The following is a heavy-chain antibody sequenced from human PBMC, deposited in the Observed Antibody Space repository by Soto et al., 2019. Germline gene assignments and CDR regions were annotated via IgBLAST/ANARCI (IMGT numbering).Heavy chain of an antibody. J-gene: IGHJ6*02. CDR2: IYYSGST. CDR1: GGSISSYY. D-gene: IGHD6-19*01. V-gene: IGHV4-59*01. Sequence: SETLSLTCTVSGGSISSYYWSWIRQPPVKGLEWIGYIYYSGSTNYNPSLKSRVTISVDMSKNQFSLKLSSVTAADTAVYYCAKVRYSSPMGYYYGMDVWGQGTTVTVSS. CDR3: AKVRYSSPMGYYYGMDV.